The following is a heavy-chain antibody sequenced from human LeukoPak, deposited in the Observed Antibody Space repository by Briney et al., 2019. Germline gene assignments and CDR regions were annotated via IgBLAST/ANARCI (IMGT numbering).Heavy chain of an antibody. CDR1: GGSISSNNW. Sequence: PSETLSLTCGVSGGSISSNNWWSWVRQPPGQGLEWIGEIYHSGSANYNPSLKSRVTISVDKSKNQLSLKLISVTAADTAVYYCARVLKTYYYDSSRRGGFDPWGQGTLVTVSS. CDR3: ARVLKTYYYDSSRRGGFDP. J-gene: IGHJ5*02. V-gene: IGHV4-4*02. D-gene: IGHD3-22*01. CDR2: IYHSGSA.